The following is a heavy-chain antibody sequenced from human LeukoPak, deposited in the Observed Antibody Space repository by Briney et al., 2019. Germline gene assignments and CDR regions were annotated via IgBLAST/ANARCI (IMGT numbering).Heavy chain of an antibody. D-gene: IGHD2-15*01. V-gene: IGHV1-24*01. CDR3: ATDCSGGSCYSGGFNY. Sequence: ASVKVSCKVSGYTLTELSMHWVRHAPGKGLEWRGGFYPEDGETIYAQKFQGRVTMTEDTSTDTAYMELRRLRSEDTAVYYCATDCSGGSCYSGGFNYWGQGTLVTVSS. CDR1: GYTLTELS. CDR2: FYPEDGET. J-gene: IGHJ4*02.